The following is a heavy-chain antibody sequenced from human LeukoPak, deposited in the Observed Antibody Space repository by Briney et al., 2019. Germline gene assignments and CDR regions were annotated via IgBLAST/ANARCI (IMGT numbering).Heavy chain of an antibody. Sequence: ASVTLSFTTSGYSFTNYGISWVRQAPRQGLEWMGWISAYNANTNYAQKCQGRVTMTTDTSTSTAYMELRSLRSDDTAVYYCARDYDDILTGYPYYYSYHALDVWGQGTTVTVSS. CDR2: ISAYNANT. J-gene: IGHJ6*02. V-gene: IGHV1-18*01. D-gene: IGHD3-9*01. CDR3: ARDYDDILTGYPYYYSYHALDV. CDR1: GYSFTNYG.